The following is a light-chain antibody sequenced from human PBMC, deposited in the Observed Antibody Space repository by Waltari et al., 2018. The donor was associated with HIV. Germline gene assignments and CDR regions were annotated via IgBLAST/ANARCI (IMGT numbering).Light chain of an antibody. Sequence: QSPGTLSLSAGERATLSCRASHSISTYLAWYQQKPGQAPRLLIYDASNRATGIPARFSGSGSGTDFTLTISSLQPEDFALYYCQQRNSWPLTFGPGTRLEIK. CDR3: QQRNSWPLT. J-gene: IGKJ5*01. CDR2: DAS. CDR1: HSISTY. V-gene: IGKV3-11*01.